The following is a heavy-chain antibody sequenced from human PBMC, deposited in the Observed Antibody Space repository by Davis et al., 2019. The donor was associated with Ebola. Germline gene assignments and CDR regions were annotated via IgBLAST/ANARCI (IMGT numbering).Heavy chain of an antibody. V-gene: IGHV3-15*07. CDR3: ATDEGGSRY. Sequence: GGSLRLSCGASGFSFSNAWMNWVRLVPGKGLEWVGRIKTKTDEGILDYAEAVKGRFTMSRDDARNTMSLHMSGLKTEDTGVYYCATDEGGSRYWGQGSRVIVSS. CDR2: IKTKTDEGIL. CDR1: GFSFSNAW. J-gene: IGHJ4*02. D-gene: IGHD1-26*01.